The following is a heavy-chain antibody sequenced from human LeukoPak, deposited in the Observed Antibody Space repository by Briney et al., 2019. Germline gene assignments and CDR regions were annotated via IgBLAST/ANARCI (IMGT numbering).Heavy chain of an antibody. J-gene: IGHJ4*02. CDR3: ARVGKMRSSGNPFDY. D-gene: IGHD4-23*01. V-gene: IGHV4-39*01. CDR2: IHYSGTT. Sequence: PSETLSLTCTVSAASISSSSYYWGWIRQPPGTGLEWIGIIHYSGTTSYNPSLKSRVTISVDPSKNQFSLKMTSVTAADTALYSCARVGKMRSSGNPFDYWGQGPLVTVSS. CDR1: AASISSSSYY.